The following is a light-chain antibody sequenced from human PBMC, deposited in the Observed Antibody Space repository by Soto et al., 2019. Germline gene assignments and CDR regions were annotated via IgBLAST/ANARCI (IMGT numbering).Light chain of an antibody. J-gene: IGKJ1*01. V-gene: IGKV3-15*01. CDR3: QQYHDWWT. CDR2: AAS. Sequence: ELVLTQSPGTLSLSPGERPPLPGRASQSVGSRYLTWYQQTPGPPPSLLIHAASTRATGPQARFSGSGSGTEFTLTISRLQSDDFAVYYCQQYHDWWTFGQGTKVDIK. CDR1: QSVGSRY.